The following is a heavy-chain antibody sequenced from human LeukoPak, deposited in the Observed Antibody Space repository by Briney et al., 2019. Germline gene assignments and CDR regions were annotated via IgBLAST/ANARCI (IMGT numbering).Heavy chain of an antibody. Sequence: SETLPLTCTVSGGSISSYYWSWIRQPPGKGLEWIGYIYYSGSTNYNPSLKSRVTISVDTSKNQFSLKLSSVTAADTAVYYCAREAYSSSYFDYWRQGTLVTVSS. J-gene: IGHJ4*02. V-gene: IGHV4-59*01. CDR1: GGSISSYY. D-gene: IGHD6-6*01. CDR3: AREAYSSSYFDY. CDR2: IYYSGST.